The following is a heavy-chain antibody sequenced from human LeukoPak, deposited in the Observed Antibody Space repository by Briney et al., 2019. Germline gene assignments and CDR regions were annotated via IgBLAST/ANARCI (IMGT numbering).Heavy chain of an antibody. Sequence: GGSLRLSCVASGLTFSNYAMSWVRQAPGKGPEWVASIKKDGSQKYYVDSVKGRFTISRDNAQNSLYLQMSSLRVEDTAIYSCARVGWELLNLHFDPWGQGTLVTVSS. CDR3: ARVGWELLNLHFDP. J-gene: IGHJ5*02. CDR1: GLTFSNYA. D-gene: IGHD1-26*01. CDR2: IKKDGSQK. V-gene: IGHV3-7*03.